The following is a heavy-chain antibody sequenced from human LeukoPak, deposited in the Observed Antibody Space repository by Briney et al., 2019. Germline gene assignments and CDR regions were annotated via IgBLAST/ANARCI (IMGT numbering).Heavy chain of an antibody. J-gene: IGHJ5*02. CDR1: GFTFSSYA. D-gene: IGHD2-21*02. Sequence: PGGSLRLSCAASGFTFSSYAMSWVRQAPGKGPVWVSCINGDGRDTLYADSVKGRFTISRDNAKNTVYLQMSSLRVEDTAIYYCARERLSYCGADCPWGQGTQVTVSS. CDR3: ARERLSYCGADCP. V-gene: IGHV3-74*01. CDR2: INGDGRDT.